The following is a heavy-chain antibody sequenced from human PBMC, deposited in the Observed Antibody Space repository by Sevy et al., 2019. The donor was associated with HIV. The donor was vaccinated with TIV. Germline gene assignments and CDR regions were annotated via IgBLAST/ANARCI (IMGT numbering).Heavy chain of an antibody. CDR1: GFTVSSNY. CDR2: IYSGGST. Sequence: GGSLRLSCAASGFTVSSNYMSWVRQAPGKGLEGVSVIYSGGSTYYADSVKGRFTITRDNSKNTLYLQMNGLRAEDTAVHYCARGQVTGRFDYWGQGTLVTVSS. J-gene: IGHJ4*02. V-gene: IGHV3-53*01. D-gene: IGHD1-20*01. CDR3: ARGQVTGRFDY.